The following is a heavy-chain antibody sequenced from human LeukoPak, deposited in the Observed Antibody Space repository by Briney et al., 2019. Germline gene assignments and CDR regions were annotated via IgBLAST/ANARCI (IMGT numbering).Heavy chain of an antibody. D-gene: IGHD3-22*01. CDR2: IYHSGST. J-gene: IGHJ6*02. CDR1: GGSISSGGYS. CDR3: ASSYDSSGYYRYYYGMDV. Sequence: TSETLSLTCAVSGGSISSGGYSWSWIRQPPGKGLEWIGYIYHSGSTYYNPSLKSRVTISVDRSKNQFSLKLSSVTAADTAVYYCASSYDSSGYYRYYYGMDVWGRGTTVTVSS. V-gene: IGHV4-30-2*01.